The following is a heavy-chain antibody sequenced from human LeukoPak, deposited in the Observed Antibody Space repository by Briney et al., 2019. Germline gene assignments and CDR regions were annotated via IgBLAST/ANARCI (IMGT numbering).Heavy chain of an antibody. CDR1: GFTFSSYA. Sequence: GGSLRLSCAASGFTFSSYAMSWVRQAPGKGLEWVSAISGSGGSTYYADSVKGRFTISRDNSKNTLYLQMNSLRAEDTAVYYCARALSFYYYDSSGYYRDWGQGTLVTVSS. V-gene: IGHV3-23*01. CDR3: ARALSFYYYDSSGYYRD. J-gene: IGHJ4*02. CDR2: ISGSGGST. D-gene: IGHD3-22*01.